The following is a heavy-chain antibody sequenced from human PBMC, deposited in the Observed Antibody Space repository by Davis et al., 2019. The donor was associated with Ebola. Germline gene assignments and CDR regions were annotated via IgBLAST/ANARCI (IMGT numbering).Heavy chain of an antibody. Sequence: VKVSCKASGYTFTSYYMHWVRQAPGQGLEWMGWISAYNGNTNYAQKLQGRVTMTTDTSTSTAYMELRSLRSDDTAVYYCARLGPSPYDFWSGYRVFYYYGMDVWGKGTTVTVSS. D-gene: IGHD3-3*01. CDR3: ARLGPSPYDFWSGYRVFYYYGMDV. CDR2: ISAYNGNT. J-gene: IGHJ6*04. CDR1: GYTFTSYY. V-gene: IGHV1-18*04.